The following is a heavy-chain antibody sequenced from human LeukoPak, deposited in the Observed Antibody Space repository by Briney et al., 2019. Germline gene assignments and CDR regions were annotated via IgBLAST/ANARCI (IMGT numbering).Heavy chain of an antibody. CDR1: GDSVSSNSAA. V-gene: IGHV6-1*01. Sequence: SQTLSLTCAISGDSVSSNSAAWNWIRQSPSRGLEWLGRTYYRSKWYNDYAVSVKGRITINPDTSKNQFSLQLNSVTPEDTAVYYCARLTWGYSGYEPAFDIWGQGTMVTVSS. CDR2: TYYRSKWYN. D-gene: IGHD5-12*01. CDR3: ARLTWGYSGYEPAFDI. J-gene: IGHJ3*02.